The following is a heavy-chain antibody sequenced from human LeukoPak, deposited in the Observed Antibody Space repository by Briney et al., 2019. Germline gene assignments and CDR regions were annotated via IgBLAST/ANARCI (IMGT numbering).Heavy chain of an antibody. CDR1: GYSISSGYY. Sequence: TSETLSLTCTVSGYSISSGYYWGWIRQPPGKGLEWIGTIYYSGGTYYNPSLQSRVSISIDTSKNLFSLSLNSVTAADTAVYFCVRDSRINWYYNWGQGTLVTVSS. CDR2: IYYSGGT. V-gene: IGHV4-38-2*02. J-gene: IGHJ4*02. CDR3: VRDSRINWYYN. D-gene: IGHD1-7*01.